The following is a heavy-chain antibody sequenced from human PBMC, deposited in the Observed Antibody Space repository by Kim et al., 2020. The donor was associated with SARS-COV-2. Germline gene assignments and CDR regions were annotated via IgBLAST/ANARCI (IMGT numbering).Heavy chain of an antibody. CDR2: ISYDGSNK. D-gene: IGHD3-10*01. Sequence: GGSLRLSCAASGFTFSSYGMHWVRQAPGKGLEWVAVISYDGSNKYYADSVKGRFTISRDNSKNTLYLQMNSLRAEDTAVYYCAKDPLWFGELFGYYFDYWGQGTLVTVSS. CDR1: GFTFSSYG. V-gene: IGHV3-30*18. CDR3: AKDPLWFGELFGYYFDY. J-gene: IGHJ4*02.